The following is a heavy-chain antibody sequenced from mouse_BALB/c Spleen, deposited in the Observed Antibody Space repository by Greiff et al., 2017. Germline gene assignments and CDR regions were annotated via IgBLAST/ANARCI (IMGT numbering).Heavy chain of an antibody. CDR2: ISYSGST. Sequence: EVQLVESGPGLVKPSQSLSLTCTVTGYSITSDYAWNWIRQFPGNKLEWMGYISYSGSTSYNPSLKSRISITRDTSKNQFFLQLNSVTTEDTATYYCARSGLDYDDYAMDYWGQGTSVTVSS. D-gene: IGHD2-4*01. V-gene: IGHV3-2*02. CDR3: ARSGLDYDDYAMDY. J-gene: IGHJ4*01. CDR1: GYSITSDYA.